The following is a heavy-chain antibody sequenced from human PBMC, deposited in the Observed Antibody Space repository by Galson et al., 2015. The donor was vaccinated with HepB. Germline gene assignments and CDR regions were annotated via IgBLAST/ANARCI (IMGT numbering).Heavy chain of an antibody. D-gene: IGHD3-10*01. CDR3: ARHHLVWFGEAGVNWFDP. CDR2: IYYSGST. J-gene: IGHJ5*02. Sequence: TLSLTCTVSGGSISSSSYYWGWIRQPPGKGLEWIGSIYYSGSTYYNPSLKSRVTISVDTSKDQFSLKLSSVTAADTAVYYCARHHLVWFGEAGVNWFDPWGQGTLVTVSS. V-gene: IGHV4-39*01. CDR1: GGSISSSSYY.